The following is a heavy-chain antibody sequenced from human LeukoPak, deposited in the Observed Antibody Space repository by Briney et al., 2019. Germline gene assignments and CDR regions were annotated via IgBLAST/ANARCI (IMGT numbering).Heavy chain of an antibody. D-gene: IGHD3-22*01. CDR1: GFTVSSNY. V-gene: IGHV3-53*01. CDR3: ARMGHYYDSSGSDY. Sequence: GGSLRLSCAAPGFTVSSNYMSWVRQAPGKGLEWVSVIYSGGSTYYADSVKGRFTISRDNSKNTLYLQMNSLRAEDTAVYYCARMGHYYDSSGSDYWGQGTLVTVSS. CDR2: IYSGGST. J-gene: IGHJ4*02.